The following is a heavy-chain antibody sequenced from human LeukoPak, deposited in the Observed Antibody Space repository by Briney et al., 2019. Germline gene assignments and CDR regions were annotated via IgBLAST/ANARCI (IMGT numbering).Heavy chain of an antibody. Sequence: SETLTLTCTVSGGSIRISYWSWIRQPAGKGLDWIGRIHSSGSINHNPSLKSRVTLSVDTSKNQFSLKLTSVAAADAAVYYCARGTFKDGLDVWGQGTTVTVSS. J-gene: IGHJ6*02. D-gene: IGHD2/OR15-2a*01. CDR3: ARGTFKDGLDV. CDR1: GGSIRISY. CDR2: IHSSGSI. V-gene: IGHV4-4*07.